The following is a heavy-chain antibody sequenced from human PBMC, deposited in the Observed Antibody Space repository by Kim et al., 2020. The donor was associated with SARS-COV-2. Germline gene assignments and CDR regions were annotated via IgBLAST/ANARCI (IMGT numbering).Heavy chain of an antibody. Sequence: GSLRLSCAASGFTFSNYGMHWVRQAPGKGLEWVAVISYDGSNKYYADSVKGRFTISRDNSKNTLYLQMNRLRAEDTAVYYCAKDGPTTGDFCVQFGYYYYGFDVWGQGTLVPVSS. CDR3: AKDGPTTGDFCVQFGYYYYGFDV. D-gene: IGHD3-3*01. J-gene: IGHJ6*02. V-gene: IGHV3-30*18. CDR2: ISYDGSNK. CDR1: GFTFSNYG.